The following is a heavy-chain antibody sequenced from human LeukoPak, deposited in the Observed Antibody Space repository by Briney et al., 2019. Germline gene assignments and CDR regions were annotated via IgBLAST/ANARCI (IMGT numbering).Heavy chain of an antibody. CDR3: AREHSVSHTVLFDY. J-gene: IGHJ4*02. CDR1: GFTFSSYW. Sequence: GGSLRLSCAASGFTFSSYWMSWVRQAPGKGLEWVANIKQDGSEKYYVDSVKGRFTISRDNAKNSLYLQMNSLRAEDTAVYYCAREHSVSHTVLFDYWGQGTLVTVSS. V-gene: IGHV3-7*01. CDR2: IKQDGSEK. D-gene: IGHD2-8*01.